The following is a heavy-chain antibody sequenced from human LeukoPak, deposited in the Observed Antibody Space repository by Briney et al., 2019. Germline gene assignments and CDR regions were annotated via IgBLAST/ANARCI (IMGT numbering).Heavy chain of an antibody. Sequence: PSETLSLTCAVSGGSISSGGYSWSWIRQPPGKGLEWIGYIYHSGSTYYNPSLKSRVTISVDRSKNQFSLKLSSVTAADTAVYYCARCPGDTDAFDIWGQGTMVTVSS. CDR3: ARCPGDTDAFDI. V-gene: IGHV4-30-2*01. CDR2: IYHSGST. J-gene: IGHJ3*02. CDR1: GGSISSGGYS. D-gene: IGHD4-17*01.